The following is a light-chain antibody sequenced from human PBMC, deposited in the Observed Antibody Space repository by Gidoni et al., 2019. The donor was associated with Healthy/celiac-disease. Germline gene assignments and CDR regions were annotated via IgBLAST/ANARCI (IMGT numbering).Light chain of an antibody. Sequence: QPALTQPASVSGSPGQSITIHCTGTSSDVGGYNYVSWYQQHPGKAPKLMIYDVSNRPSGVSNRFSVSKSGNTASLTISGLQAEDEADYYCSSYTSSSTPWVFGGGTKLTVL. CDR3: SSYTSSSTPWV. J-gene: IGLJ3*02. V-gene: IGLV2-14*03. CDR1: SSDVGGYNY. CDR2: DVS.